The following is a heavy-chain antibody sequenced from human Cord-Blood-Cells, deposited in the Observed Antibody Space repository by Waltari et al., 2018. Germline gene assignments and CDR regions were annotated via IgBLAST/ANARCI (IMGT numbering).Heavy chain of an antibody. V-gene: IGHV3-48*01. CDR2: ISSSSSTI. Sequence: EVQLVESGGGLVQPGGSLRLSCAASGFTFSSYSMNWVRQAPGKGLEGVSYISSSSSTIYYADSVKGRFTISRDNAKNSLYLQMNSLRAEDTAVYYCASVHADAFDIWGQGTMVTVSS. CDR3: ASVHADAFDI. J-gene: IGHJ3*02. CDR1: GFTFSSYS.